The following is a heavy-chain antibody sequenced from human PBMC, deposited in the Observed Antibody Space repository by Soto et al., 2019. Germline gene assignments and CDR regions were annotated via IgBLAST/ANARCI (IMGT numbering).Heavy chain of an antibody. CDR3: ARVRRGSSSPLFDY. Sequence: ASVKVSCKASGYTFTNYGINWLRQAPGQGLEWLGWVSAYNGERRYAQRVQARVIMTTDTSTTTAYMELRSLRSDDTAVYYCARVRRGSSSPLFDYWGQGTLVTVSS. V-gene: IGHV1-18*01. CDR2: VSAYNGER. CDR1: GYTFTNYG. J-gene: IGHJ4*02. D-gene: IGHD1-26*01.